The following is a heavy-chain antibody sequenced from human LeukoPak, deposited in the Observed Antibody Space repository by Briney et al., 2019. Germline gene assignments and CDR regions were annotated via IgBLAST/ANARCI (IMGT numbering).Heavy chain of an antibody. J-gene: IGHJ4*02. D-gene: IGHD3-10*01. V-gene: IGHV3-74*01. CDR1: GFSVSSNY. Sequence: GGSLRLSCAASGFSVSSNYMSWVRQAPGKGLEWVSRINSDGSRTSYADSVKGRFTISRDNARSTLYLQMNSLRVEDTAVYYCAGGGAVYGLNWGQGTLVTVSS. CDR3: AGGGAVYGLN. CDR2: INSDGSRT.